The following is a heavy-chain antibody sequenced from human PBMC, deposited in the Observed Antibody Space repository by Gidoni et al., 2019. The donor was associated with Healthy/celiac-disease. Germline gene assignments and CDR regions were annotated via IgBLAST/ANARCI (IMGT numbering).Heavy chain of an antibody. CDR1: GFPFSSYG. Sequence: QVQLVESGGGVVQPGRSLRLYCSASGFPFSSYGMHWVRQAPGKGLEWVAVIWYDGSNKYYADSVKGRFTISRDNSKNTLYLQMNSLRAEDTAVYYCAREAQLVPSFYGMDVWGQGTTVTVSS. CDR3: AREAQLVPSFYGMDV. V-gene: IGHV3-33*01. J-gene: IGHJ6*02. D-gene: IGHD6-13*01. CDR2: IWYDGSNK.